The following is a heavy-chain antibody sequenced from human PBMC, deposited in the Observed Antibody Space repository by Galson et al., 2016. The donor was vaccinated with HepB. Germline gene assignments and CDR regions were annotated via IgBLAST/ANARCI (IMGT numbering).Heavy chain of an antibody. V-gene: IGHV5-51*01. CDR3: AGAIMGNTFGTAGNPKYYFGF. D-gene: IGHD2/OR15-2a*01. CDR2: IYPGDSDT. J-gene: IGHJ4*02. Sequence: QSGAEVKKPGESLKISCKGSGYTFTRYWIGWVRQTPGKGLEWMGTIYPGDSDTRYSPSFQGQVTISADKSINTAYLQWSNLKASDTAMFYCAGAIMGNTFGTAGNPKYYFGFWGQGSLATVSS. CDR1: GYTFTRYW.